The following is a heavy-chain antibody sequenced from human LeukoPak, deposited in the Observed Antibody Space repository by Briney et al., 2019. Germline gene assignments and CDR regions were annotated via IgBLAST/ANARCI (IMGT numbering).Heavy chain of an antibody. CDR1: GGSISSYY. CDR3: ARIVIAAAEGYFDY. V-gene: IGHV4-59*01. D-gene: IGHD6-13*01. Sequence: SETLSLTCTVSGGSISSYYWSWIRQPPRKGLEWIGYIYYSGSTNYNPSLKSRVTISVDTSKNQFSLKLSSVTAADTAVYYCARIVIAAAEGYFDYWGQGTLVTVSS. J-gene: IGHJ4*02. CDR2: IYYSGST.